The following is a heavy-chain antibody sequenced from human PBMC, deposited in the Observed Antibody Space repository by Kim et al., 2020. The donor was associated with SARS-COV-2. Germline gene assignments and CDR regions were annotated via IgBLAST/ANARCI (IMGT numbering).Heavy chain of an antibody. CDR2: IKRDGSEK. V-gene: IGHV3-7*03. CDR3: ARDGDYSNSRFDY. Sequence: GGSLRLSCAASGFSFSNYWMSWVRQAPGKGLEWVANIKRDGSEKNDVDSVKGRFTISRDNAKNSLYLQMNSLRAEDTVVYYCARDGDYSNSRFDYWGLGTLVTVSS. CDR1: GFSFSNYW. J-gene: IGHJ4*02. D-gene: IGHD4-4*01.